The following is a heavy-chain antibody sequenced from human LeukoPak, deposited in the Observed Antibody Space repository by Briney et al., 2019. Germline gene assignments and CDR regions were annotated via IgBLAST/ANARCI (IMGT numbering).Heavy chain of an antibody. Sequence: GGSLRLSCAASGFTFSSYSMNWVRQAPGKGLEWVSSISSSSSYIYYADSVKGRFTISRDNAKNSLYLQMNGLRAEDTAVYYCAGTPTPYCGGDCYDFDYWGQGTLVTVSS. D-gene: IGHD2-21*02. CDR1: GFTFSSYS. J-gene: IGHJ4*02. CDR3: AGTPTPYCGGDCYDFDY. V-gene: IGHV3-21*01. CDR2: ISSSSSYI.